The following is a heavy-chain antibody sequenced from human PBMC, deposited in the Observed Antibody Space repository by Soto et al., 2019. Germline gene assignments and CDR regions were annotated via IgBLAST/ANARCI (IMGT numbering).Heavy chain of an antibody. V-gene: IGHV5-51*01. D-gene: IGHD6-6*01. CDR2: IYPGDSDT. Sequence: PGESPNTPPKGSGYSFTSYWIGWVRQMPGKGLEWMGIIYPGDSDTRYSPSFQGQVTISADKSISTAYLQWSSLKASDTAMYYCARSPSMDVWGQGTTVTVSS. CDR3: ARSPSMDV. J-gene: IGHJ6*02. CDR1: GYSFTSYW.